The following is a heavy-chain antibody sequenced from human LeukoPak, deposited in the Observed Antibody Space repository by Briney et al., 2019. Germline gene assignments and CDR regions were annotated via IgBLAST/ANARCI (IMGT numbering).Heavy chain of an antibody. CDR2: ISYDGSDK. CDR3: AKASAYCGGDCYTESDY. V-gene: IGHV3-30*04. Sequence: SLRLSCAASGFIFSSYAMHWVRQAPGKGLEWVAVISYDGSDKYCAESVKGRFTFSRDNSNNTLYLQMNSLRAEDTAVYYCAKASAYCGGDCYTESDYWGQGTLVTVSS. J-gene: IGHJ4*02. CDR1: GFIFSSYA. D-gene: IGHD2-21*02.